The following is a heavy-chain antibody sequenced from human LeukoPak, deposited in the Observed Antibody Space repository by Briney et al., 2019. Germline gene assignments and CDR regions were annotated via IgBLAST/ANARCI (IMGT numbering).Heavy chain of an antibody. D-gene: IGHD3-22*01. CDR2: ISYDGSNK. CDR1: GFTFSSYG. CDR3: TTTYYYDSKGIITENY. J-gene: IGHJ4*02. V-gene: IGHV3-30*03. Sequence: SLRLSCAASGFTFSSYGMHWVRQAPGKGLEWVAVISYDGSNKYYADSVKGRFTISRDDSKNTLYLQMNSLKTEDTAVYYCTTTYYYDSKGIITENYWGQGTLVTVSS.